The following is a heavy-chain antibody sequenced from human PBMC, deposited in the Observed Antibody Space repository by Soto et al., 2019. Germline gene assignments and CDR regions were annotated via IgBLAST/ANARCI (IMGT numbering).Heavy chain of an antibody. Sequence: SETLSLTCAVYGGSFSGYYWSWIRQPPGKGLESIGEINHSGSTNYNPSLKSRVTISVDTSKNQFSLKLSSVTAADTAVYYCARGPAAIFGDAFDIWGQGTMVTVSS. V-gene: IGHV4-34*01. J-gene: IGHJ3*02. CDR3: ARGPAAIFGDAFDI. CDR1: GGSFSGYY. D-gene: IGHD3-10*02. CDR2: INHSGST.